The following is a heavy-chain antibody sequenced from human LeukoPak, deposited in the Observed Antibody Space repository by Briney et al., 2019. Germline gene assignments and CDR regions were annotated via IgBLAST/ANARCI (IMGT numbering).Heavy chain of an antibody. D-gene: IGHD3-10*01. CDR1: KFIFSDYG. J-gene: IGHJ4*02. CDR3: AKGGGELGSGSLDY. V-gene: IGHV3-30*02. Sequence: GGSLRLSCAASKFIFSDYGMHWVRQAPGRGLEWVAFIWYDGSDEYYADSVKGRFTISRDNSKNTLYLQMKSLTTEDTAVYYCAKGGGELGSGSLDYWGQGTLVTVSS. CDR2: IWYDGSDE.